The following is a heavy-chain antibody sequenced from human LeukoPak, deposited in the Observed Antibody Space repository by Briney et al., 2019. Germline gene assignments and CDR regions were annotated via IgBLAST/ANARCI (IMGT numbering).Heavy chain of an antibody. J-gene: IGHJ4*02. D-gene: IGHD3-10*01. V-gene: IGHV4-4*07. Sequence: SETLSLTCTVSGGSISSYYWSWIRQPAGTALEWIGRIYTSGTITYNPSLKSRVTMSVDTSKNQFSLKLSSVTAADTAVYYCASNPTRIWFGEFKAPSYFDYWGQGTLVTVSS. CDR1: GGSISSYY. CDR3: ASNPTRIWFGEFKAPSYFDY. CDR2: IYTSGTI.